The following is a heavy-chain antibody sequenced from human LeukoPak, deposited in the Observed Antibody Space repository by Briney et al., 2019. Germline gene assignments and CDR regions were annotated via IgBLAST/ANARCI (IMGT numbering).Heavy chain of an antibody. D-gene: IGHD2-15*01. V-gene: IGHV1-69*06. Sequence: GASVKVSCKASGGTFSSYAISWVRQAPGQGLEWMGGIIPIFGTANYAQKFQGRVTITADKSTSTAYMELSSLRSEDTAVYYCARSTGGCSSGSCYSDYYYYMDVWGKGTTVTVSS. CDR3: ARSTGGCSSGSCYSDYYYYMDV. CDR1: GGTFSSYA. CDR2: IIPIFGTA. J-gene: IGHJ6*03.